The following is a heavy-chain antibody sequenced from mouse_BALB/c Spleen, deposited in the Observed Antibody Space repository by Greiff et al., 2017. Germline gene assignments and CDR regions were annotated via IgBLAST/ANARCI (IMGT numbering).Heavy chain of an antibody. D-gene: IGHD2-1*01. CDR1: GFTFSSYT. Sequence: DVKLVESGGGLVQPGGSLKLSCAASGFTFSSYTMSWVRQTPEKRLEWVAYISNGGGSTYYPDTVKGRFTISRDNAKNTLYLQMSSLKSEDTAMYYCARRSYGNYGEDYWGQGTSVTVSS. CDR3: ARRSYGNYGEDY. CDR2: ISNGGGST. V-gene: IGHV5-12-2*01. J-gene: IGHJ4*01.